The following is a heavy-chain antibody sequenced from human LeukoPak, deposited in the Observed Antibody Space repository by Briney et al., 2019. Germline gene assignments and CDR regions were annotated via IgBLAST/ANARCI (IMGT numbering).Heavy chain of an antibody. Sequence: ASVKVSCKASGYTFTSYGISWVRQAPGQGLEWMGWISAYNGNTNYAQKLQGRVTMTTDTSTRTAYMELRSLRSDDTAVYYCARVTSVGGSGSYYNWFDPWGQGTLVTVSS. CDR1: GYTFTSYG. CDR3: ARVTSVGGSGSYYNWFDP. J-gene: IGHJ5*02. V-gene: IGHV1-18*01. D-gene: IGHD3-10*01. CDR2: ISAYNGNT.